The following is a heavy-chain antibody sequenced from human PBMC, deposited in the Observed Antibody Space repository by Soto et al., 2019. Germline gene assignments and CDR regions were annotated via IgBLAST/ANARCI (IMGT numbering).Heavy chain of an antibody. D-gene: IGHD2-15*01. CDR1: GGSFSGYY. Sequence: SETLSLTCAVYGGSFSGYYWSWIRQPPGKGLEWIGEINHSGSTNYNPSLKSRVTISVDTSKNQFSLKLSSVAAADTAVYYCARVLGSWYPYYFDYWGQGTLVTVSS. V-gene: IGHV4-34*01. CDR3: ARVLGSWYPYYFDY. J-gene: IGHJ4*02. CDR2: INHSGST.